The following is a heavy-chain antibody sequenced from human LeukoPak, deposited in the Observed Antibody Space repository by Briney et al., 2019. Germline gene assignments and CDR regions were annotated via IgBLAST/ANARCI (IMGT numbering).Heavy chain of an antibody. D-gene: IGHD1-26*01. V-gene: IGHV3-23*01. CDR2: ISAGGGGI. CDR1: GFISRDYP. Sequence: GGSLRLSCAASGFISRDYPMSWVRQTPGKGLEWVSSISAGGGGIYYADSVKGRFTVSRDDSKNTLYLQMNSLRVEDTALYYCAKESNGRRFDFDYWGRGTLATVSS. J-gene: IGHJ4*02. CDR3: AKESNGRRFDFDY.